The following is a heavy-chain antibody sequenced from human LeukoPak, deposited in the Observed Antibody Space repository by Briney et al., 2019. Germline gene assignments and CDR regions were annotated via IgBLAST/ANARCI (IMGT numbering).Heavy chain of an antibody. CDR3: ARLASMNSFDI. Sequence: GESLKISCKGSGHSFTNYWIGWVRQMPGKGLEWMGIISPGDSDTTYSPSFQGQVTISADKSITTAYLQWSSLKASDTAMYYCARLASMNSFDIWGQGTMVTVSS. CDR2: ISPGDSDT. CDR1: GHSFTNYW. V-gene: IGHV5-51*01. J-gene: IGHJ3*02. D-gene: IGHD2/OR15-2a*01.